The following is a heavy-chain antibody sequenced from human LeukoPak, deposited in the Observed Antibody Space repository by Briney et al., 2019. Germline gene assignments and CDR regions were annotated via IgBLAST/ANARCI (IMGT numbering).Heavy chain of an antibody. J-gene: IGHJ3*02. CDR1: GGTFSSYA. D-gene: IGHD6-13*01. CDR3: ARSSSRFGAFDI. Sequence: SVKVSCKASGGTFSSYAISWVRQAPGQGLEWMGGIIPIFGTANYAQKFQGRVTITTDESTSTAYMELSSLRSEDTAVYYCARSSSRFGAFDIWGQGTMVTVSS. CDR2: IIPIFGTA. V-gene: IGHV1-69*05.